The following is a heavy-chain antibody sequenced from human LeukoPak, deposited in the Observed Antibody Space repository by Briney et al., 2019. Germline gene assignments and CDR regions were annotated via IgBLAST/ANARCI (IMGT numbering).Heavy chain of an antibody. J-gene: IGHJ6*04. CDR2: INRNGGST. V-gene: IGHV3-20*01. D-gene: IGHD2-2*01. Sequence: PGGSLRLSCAASGFTFDDYGMSWVRQAPGKGLEWVSGINRNGGSTGYADSVKGRFTISRDNAKNSPYLQMNSLRAEDTALYHCASSCSSTSCYGRDVWGKGTTVTVSS. CDR3: ASSCSSTSCYGRDV. CDR1: GFTFDDYG.